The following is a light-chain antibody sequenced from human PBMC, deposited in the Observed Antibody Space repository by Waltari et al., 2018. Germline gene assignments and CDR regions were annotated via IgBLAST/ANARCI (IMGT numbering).Light chain of an antibody. J-gene: IGLJ3*02. CDR1: TLRSFR. CDR3: NARDSSANLWV. V-gene: IGLV3-19*01. CDR2: DQN. Sequence: SSELAQDPAMSVALGQTVRITCQGDTLRSFRATWYQQKPGQAPVLVIYDQNNLPSGIPNRFSGSSSGNTASFTITGAQAEDEADYYCNARDSSANLWVFGGGTKLTVL.